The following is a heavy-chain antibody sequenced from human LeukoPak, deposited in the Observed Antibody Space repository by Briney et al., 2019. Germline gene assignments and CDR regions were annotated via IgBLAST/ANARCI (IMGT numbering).Heavy chain of an antibody. CDR1: GFSFSIYW. V-gene: IGHV3-74*01. Sequence: GGSLRLSCAASGFSFSIYWMYWVRQTPEKGLVWLSRINGDGSITAYADSVTGRFTISRDNAKNTLYLQINSLRAEDTALYYCVRGGVTFYYWGQGTLVTVSS. J-gene: IGHJ4*02. D-gene: IGHD2-21*02. CDR2: INGDGSIT. CDR3: VRGGVTFYY.